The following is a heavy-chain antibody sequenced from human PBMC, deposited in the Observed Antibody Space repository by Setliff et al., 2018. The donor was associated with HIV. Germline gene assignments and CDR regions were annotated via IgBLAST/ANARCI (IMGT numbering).Heavy chain of an antibody. CDR3: ARDDGGYNYAAAFDF. V-gene: IGHV1-18*01. CDR2: IGPYNGRT. CDR1: GYTFIAYG. D-gene: IGHD2-15*01. Sequence: ASVKVSCKISGYTFIAYGMRWVRRAPGQGLEWMGCIGPYNGRTEYAQEFQGRVSLTMDTSAGTAYMELRGLRSDDTAVYYCARDDGGYNYAAAFDFWGQGTMVTVSS. J-gene: IGHJ4*02.